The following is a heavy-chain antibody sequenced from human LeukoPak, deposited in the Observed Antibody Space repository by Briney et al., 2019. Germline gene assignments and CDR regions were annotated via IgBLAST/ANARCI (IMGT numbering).Heavy chain of an antibody. V-gene: IGHV1-2*02. Sequence: ASVKVSCKASGYTFTGYYMHWVRQAPGQGLEWMGWINPNSGGTNYAQKFQGRVTMTRDTSISTAYMELSRLRSDDTAVYYCARRGHITGTSEFDYWGQGTLVTVSS. J-gene: IGHJ4*02. CDR2: INPNSGGT. CDR1: GYTFTGYY. CDR3: ARRGHITGTSEFDY. D-gene: IGHD1-20*01.